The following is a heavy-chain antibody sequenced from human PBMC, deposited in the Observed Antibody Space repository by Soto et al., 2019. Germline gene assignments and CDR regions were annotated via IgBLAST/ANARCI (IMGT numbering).Heavy chain of an antibody. CDR3: AKGFSGHYYDF. V-gene: IGHV3-23*01. Sequence: EVQVLESGGGLVQPGGPLRLSCAASGFMSWVRQAPGKGLEWVSAISDYGANTYYVDSVKGRFTISRDNAKNTLYLQMNSLRAEDTAVYYCAKGFSGHYYDFRGQGTLVTVSS. J-gene: IGHJ4*02. CDR2: ISDYGANT. D-gene: IGHD3-22*01. CDR1: GF.